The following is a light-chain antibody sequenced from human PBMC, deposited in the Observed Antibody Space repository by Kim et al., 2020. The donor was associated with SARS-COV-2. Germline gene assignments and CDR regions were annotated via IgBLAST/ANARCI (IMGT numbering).Light chain of an antibody. CDR1: QSVTSSH. CDR2: GTS. V-gene: IGKV3-20*01. J-gene: IGKJ1*01. Sequence: DIVLTQSPGTLSLSPGERATLSCRASQSVTSSHLAWYQQKPGQAPRLLINGTSSRATGIPDRFSGSGSGTDFGLTISRLEPEDFAVYYCQYYGDSPLWAFGQGTKVDIK. CDR3: QYYGDSPLWA.